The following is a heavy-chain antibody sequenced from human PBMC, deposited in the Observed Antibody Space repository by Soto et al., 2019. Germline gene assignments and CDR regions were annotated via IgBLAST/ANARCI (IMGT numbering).Heavy chain of an antibody. J-gene: IGHJ4*02. CDR1: GVSISSGDYF. V-gene: IGHV4-30-4*01. CDR2: IYYSGST. Sequence: SETLSLTCTVSGVSISSGDYFWSWIRQPPGKGLEWIGYIYYSGSTYYNPSLKSRITMSVDTSKNRFSLLLRSVTAADTAVYYCASTSGYQSIDYWGQGTLVTVSS. D-gene: IGHD5-12*01. CDR3: ASTSGYQSIDY.